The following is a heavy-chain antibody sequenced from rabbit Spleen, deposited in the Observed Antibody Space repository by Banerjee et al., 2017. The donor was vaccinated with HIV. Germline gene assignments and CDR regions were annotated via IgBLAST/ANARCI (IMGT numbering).Heavy chain of an antibody. Sequence: QSLEESGGDLVKPGASLTLTCTASRFSFSSGYLIWVRQAPGKGLEWIACIYAGSSGSTYYASWAKGRFTISKTSSTTVTLQMTSLTAADTATYFCARDSCSSFSSYGMDLWGPGTLVTVS. V-gene: IGHV1S40*01. J-gene: IGHJ6*01. D-gene: IGHD8-1*01. CDR1: RFSFSSGYL. CDR2: IYAGSSGST. CDR3: ARDSCSSFSSYGMDL.